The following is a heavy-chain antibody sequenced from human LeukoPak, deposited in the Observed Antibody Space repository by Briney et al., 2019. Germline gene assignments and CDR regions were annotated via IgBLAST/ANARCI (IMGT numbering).Heavy chain of an antibody. Sequence: GASVKVSFKASGYTFTTYGIRWVRQAPGQGLEWMGCISAYNGDTNYAQRLQGRVTITTDTSTSTAYMELRSLRSDDTAVYYCARILYYDSSGPPDYWGQGTLVTVSS. CDR3: ARILYYDSSGPPDY. D-gene: IGHD3-22*01. V-gene: IGHV1-18*01. CDR2: ISAYNGDT. CDR1: GYTFTTYG. J-gene: IGHJ4*02.